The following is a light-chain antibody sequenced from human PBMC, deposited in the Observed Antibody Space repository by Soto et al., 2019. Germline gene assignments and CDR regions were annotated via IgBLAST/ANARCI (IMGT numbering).Light chain of an antibody. CDR2: HVI. J-gene: IGLJ1*01. V-gene: IGLV2-11*01. CDR3: CSYAGSYTYV. Sequence: QSALNQSASVCGSPGQSITISCSRTSSDVGGYNYVSWYQQDPGKAPKLMIYHVITRPSGVPDXLSGSKSXXTASLTISGLQAEDEADYYCCSYAGSYTYVFGTGNKVTVL. CDR1: SSDVGGYNY.